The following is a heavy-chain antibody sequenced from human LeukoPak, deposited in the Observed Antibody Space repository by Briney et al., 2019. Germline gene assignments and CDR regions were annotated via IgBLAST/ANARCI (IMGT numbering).Heavy chain of an antibody. Sequence: ASVKVSRKASGYAFSAYYMHWVRQAPGQGLEWMGWLNPQTGDTHFAQKFQGRVTFTRDTSISTAYMAMSRLRSDDTAVFYCARGSRYHDWLSPLDSWGQGTLVTVSS. D-gene: IGHD3-9*01. CDR2: LNPQTGDT. CDR1: GYAFSAYY. J-gene: IGHJ4*02. V-gene: IGHV1-2*02. CDR3: ARGSRYHDWLSPLDS.